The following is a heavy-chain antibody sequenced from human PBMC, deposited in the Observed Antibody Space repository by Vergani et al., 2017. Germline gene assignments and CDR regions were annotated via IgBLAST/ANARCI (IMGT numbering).Heavy chain of an antibody. CDR1: GYTFINYY. CDR2: INPSGGST. V-gene: IGHV1-46*01. Sequence: QVQLVQSGAEVKKPGASVKVSCKASGYTFINYYIHWVRQAPGQGLEWMGIINPSGGSTSYAQKFQGRVTMTRDTSTSTVYMELSSLRSDDTAVYYCARAWVAEDAFDIWGQGTMVTVSS. CDR3: ARAWVAEDAFDI. J-gene: IGHJ3*02. D-gene: IGHD6-19*01.